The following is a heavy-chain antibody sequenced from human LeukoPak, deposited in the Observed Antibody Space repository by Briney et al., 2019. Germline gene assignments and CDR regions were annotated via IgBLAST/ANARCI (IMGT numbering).Heavy chain of an antibody. CDR3: AKLNLVVVTEIDY. Sequence: GRSLRLSCAASGFTFSSYAMSWVRQAPGKGLEWVSAISGSGGSTYYADSVKGRFTISRDNSKNTLYLQMNSLRAEDTAVYYCAKLNLVVVTEIDYWGQGTLVTVSS. CDR1: GFTFSSYA. V-gene: IGHV3-23*01. D-gene: IGHD2-21*02. J-gene: IGHJ4*02. CDR2: ISGSGGST.